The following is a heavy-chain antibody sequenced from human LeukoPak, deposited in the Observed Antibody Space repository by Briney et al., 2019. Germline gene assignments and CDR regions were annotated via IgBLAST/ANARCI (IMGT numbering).Heavy chain of an antibody. CDR3: ARSSSGYLLVY. V-gene: IGHV4-38-2*01. D-gene: IGHD5-12*01. J-gene: IGHJ4*02. Sequence: PSETLSLTCAVSGYSISRGYYWGWIRQPPGKGLEWIGSIYHSGTTYYNPSLKSRVTISVDTSKNQFSLKLSSVTAADTAMYYCARSSSGYLLVYWGQGTLVTVSS. CDR2: IYHSGTT. CDR1: GYSISRGYY.